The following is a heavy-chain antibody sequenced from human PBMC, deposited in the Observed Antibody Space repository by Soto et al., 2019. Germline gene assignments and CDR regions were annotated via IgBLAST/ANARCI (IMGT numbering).Heavy chain of an antibody. V-gene: IGHV3-21*01. CDR3: ARDISYYGDYELWYFDL. CDR1: GFTFSSYS. CDR2: ISSSSSYI. D-gene: IGHD4-17*01. Sequence: EVRLVESGGGLVKPGGSLRLSCAASGFTFSSYSMNWVRQAPGKGLEWVSSISSSSSYIYYADSVKGRFTISRDNAKNSLYLQMNSLRAEDTAVYYCARDISYYGDYELWYFDLWGRGTLVTVSS. J-gene: IGHJ2*01.